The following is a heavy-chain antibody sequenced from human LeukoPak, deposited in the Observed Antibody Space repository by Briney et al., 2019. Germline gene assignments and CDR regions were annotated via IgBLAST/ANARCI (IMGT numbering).Heavy chain of an antibody. Sequence: ASVKVSCRASGYTFTSYGISWVRQAPGQGLEWMGWISAYNGNTNYAQKLQGRVTMTTDTSTSTAYMELRSLRSDDTAVYYCARIYCTNGVCRYYHGPWGQGTLVTVSS. CDR2: ISAYNGNT. CDR3: ARIYCTNGVCRYYHGP. D-gene: IGHD2-8*01. CDR1: GYTFTSYG. V-gene: IGHV1-18*01. J-gene: IGHJ5*02.